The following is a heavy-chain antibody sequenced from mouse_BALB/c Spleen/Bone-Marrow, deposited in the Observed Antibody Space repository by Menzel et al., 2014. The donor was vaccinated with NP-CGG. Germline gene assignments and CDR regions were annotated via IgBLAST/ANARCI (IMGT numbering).Heavy chain of an antibody. J-gene: IGHJ2*01. V-gene: IGHV7-3*02. CDR3: ARDMGGLLFDS. CDR2: IRNKAYSYTT. CDR1: GFTFTDYY. Sequence: EVKLMESGGGLVQPGGSLRLSCATSGFTFTDYYMNWVRPPPGKALEWLGFIRNKAYSYTTEYSACVKGRFTISRDNSQSILYLQMNTLRAEDSATYYCARDMGGLLFDSWGQGTTLTVSS. D-gene: IGHD2-3*01.